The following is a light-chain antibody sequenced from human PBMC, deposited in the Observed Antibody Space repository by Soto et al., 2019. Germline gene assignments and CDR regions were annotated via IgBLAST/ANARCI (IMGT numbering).Light chain of an antibody. CDR3: SSYAGINNLGV. V-gene: IGLV2-8*01. Sequence: QSALTQPPSASGSPGQSVTISCTGTSSDVGGYKYVSWYQQHPGKAPKLMIFEVNKRPSGVPDRFSGSKSGNTASLTVSGLQAEDEADYYCSSYAGINNLGVFGTGNKHTVL. CDR1: SSDVGGYKY. CDR2: EVN. J-gene: IGLJ1*01.